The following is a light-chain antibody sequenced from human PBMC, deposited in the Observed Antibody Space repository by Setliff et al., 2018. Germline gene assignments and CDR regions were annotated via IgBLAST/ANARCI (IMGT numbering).Light chain of an antibody. CDR1: SSDVGGYNY. J-gene: IGLJ1*01. CDR3: ISYTSSSPYV. V-gene: IGLV2-14*01. CDR2: DVS. Sequence: QSVLTQPASVSGSPGQSITISCTGTSSDVGGYNYVSWYQQHPGKAPKLMIYDVSKRPSGVSNRFSGSKSGNTASLTISGLQAEDEADYYCISYTSSSPYVFGTGT.